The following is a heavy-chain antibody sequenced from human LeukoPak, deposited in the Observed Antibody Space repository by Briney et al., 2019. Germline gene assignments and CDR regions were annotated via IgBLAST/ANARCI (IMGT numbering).Heavy chain of an antibody. CDR1: GGSNSSYY. CDR2: IYTTGSS. D-gene: IGHD6-19*01. Sequence: PSGTLSLTCAVSGGSNSSYYWSWIRQPAGKGLEWLGRIYTTGSSNYNPSLKSRVTMSVDTSKNQFSLKLSSVTAADTAVYYCARDNPVAGNRGIDYWGQGTLVTVSS. J-gene: IGHJ4*02. CDR3: ARDNPVAGNRGIDY. V-gene: IGHV4-4*07.